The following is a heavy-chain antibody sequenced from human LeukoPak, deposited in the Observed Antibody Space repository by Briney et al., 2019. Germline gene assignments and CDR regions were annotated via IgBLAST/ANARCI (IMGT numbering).Heavy chain of an antibody. D-gene: IGHD1-7*01. V-gene: IGHV1-2*02. Sequence: GASVKVSCKASGYTFTEYHLHWVRQAPGQGLEWMGWINPNSGGTNYAQKFQGRVTMTRDTSITTAYMELSSLTSDDTAVYYCASTRELAYWGQGTLVTVSS. J-gene: IGHJ4*02. CDR2: INPNSGGT. CDR3: ASTRELAY. CDR1: GYTFTEYH.